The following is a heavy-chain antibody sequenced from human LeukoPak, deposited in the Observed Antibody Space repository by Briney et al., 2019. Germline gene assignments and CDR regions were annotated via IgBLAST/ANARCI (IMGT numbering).Heavy chain of an antibody. CDR3: ARHDHYHDFRRGTYYYYIDV. Sequence: GESLEISCNGSGSRFASYWIGWVREVPGKGLEWVGIIEPGDADTRYSPALQAQVPISADTPIPTAYLEWSSLKASATAMYYCARHDHYHDFRRGTYYYYIDVSGNGTTVTVSS. CDR2: IEPGDADT. V-gene: IGHV5-51*01. J-gene: IGHJ6*03. D-gene: IGHD3-3*01. CDR1: GSRFASYW.